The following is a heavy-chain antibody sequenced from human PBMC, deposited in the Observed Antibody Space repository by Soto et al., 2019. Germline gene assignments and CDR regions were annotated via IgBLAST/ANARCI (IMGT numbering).Heavy chain of an antibody. CDR3: AREIYYSMDV. CDR1: GFTFSSFS. CDR2: IKQDGGEK. V-gene: IGHV3-7*03. Sequence: PGGSLRLSCAASGFTFSSFSMSWVRQAPGKGLGWVANIKQDGGEKYYVDSVKGRFTISRDTAKNSLYLQMNSLRADDTAVYYCAREIYYSMDVWGQGTTVTVSS. J-gene: IGHJ6*02.